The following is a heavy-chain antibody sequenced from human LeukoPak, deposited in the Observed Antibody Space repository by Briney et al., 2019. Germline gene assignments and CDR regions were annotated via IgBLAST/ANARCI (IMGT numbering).Heavy chain of an antibody. D-gene: IGHD5-24*01. J-gene: IGHJ3*02. CDR3: ARDLPVAMATILNFNAFDI. CDR2: INHSGST. CDR1: GGSFSGYY. Sequence: PSETLSLTCAVYGGSFSGYYWSWIRQPPGKGLEWIGEINHSGSTNYNPSLKSRVTISVDTSKNQFSLKLSSVTAADTAVYYCARDLPVAMATILNFNAFDIWGQGTMVTVSS. V-gene: IGHV4-34*01.